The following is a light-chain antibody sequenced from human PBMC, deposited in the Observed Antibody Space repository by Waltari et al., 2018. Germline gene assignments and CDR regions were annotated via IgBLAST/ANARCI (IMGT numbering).Light chain of an antibody. CDR3: QQYYSTPLT. CDR1: KSVLYSSNNKNY. Sequence: DIVMTPSPDSLAVSLGERATINCKSSKSVLYSSNNKNYLAWYQQKPGQPPKLLIYWASTRESGVPDRFSGSGSGTDFTLTISSLQAEDVAVYYCQQYYSTPLTFGGGTKVEIK. CDR2: WAS. J-gene: IGKJ4*01. V-gene: IGKV4-1*01.